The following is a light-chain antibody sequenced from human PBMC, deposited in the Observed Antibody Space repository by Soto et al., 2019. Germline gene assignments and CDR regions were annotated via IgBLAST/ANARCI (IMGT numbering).Light chain of an antibody. CDR2: DVS. J-gene: IGLJ1*01. Sequence: QSALTQPASVSGSPGQSITISCTGTSSDVGGYNYVSWYQQHPGKAPKLMIYDVSNRPSGVSNRFSGSKSGNTASLTISGLQSEDEADYYCSSDTSSSTPAFGTGTKLTVL. CDR1: SSDVGGYNY. CDR3: SSDTSSSTPA. V-gene: IGLV2-14*01.